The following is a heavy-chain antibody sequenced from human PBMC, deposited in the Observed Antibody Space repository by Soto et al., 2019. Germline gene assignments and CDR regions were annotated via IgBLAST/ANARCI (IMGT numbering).Heavy chain of an antibody. J-gene: IGHJ6*02. V-gene: IGHV3-66*01. CDR2: IYSAGNT. Sequence: EVQLVESGGDLVQPGGSLRLSCAASGFTVSSNYMSWVRQAPGKGLEWISIIYSAGNTYYADSVKGRFTISRDNSKNTLYLQMNSLGAEYTAVYYCARDFVVGGPTINYYYGMDVWGQGTTVTVSS. D-gene: IGHD1-26*01. CDR1: GFTVSSNY. CDR3: ARDFVVGGPTINYYYGMDV.